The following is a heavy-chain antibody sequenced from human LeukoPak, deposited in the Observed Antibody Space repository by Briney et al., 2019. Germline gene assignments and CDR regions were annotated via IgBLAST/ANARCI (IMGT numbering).Heavy chain of an antibody. CDR1: GFTFSSYA. Sequence: GGSLRLSCAASGFTFSSYAMSWVRQAPGKGLEWVSAISGSGGSTYYADSVKGRFTISRDNAKNSLYLQMNSLRAEDTAVYYCARTRPEDSYQLLFFWPRTNDAFDIWGQGTMVTVSS. J-gene: IGHJ3*02. D-gene: IGHD2-2*01. CDR3: ARTRPEDSYQLLFFWPRTNDAFDI. CDR2: ISGSGGST. V-gene: IGHV3-23*01.